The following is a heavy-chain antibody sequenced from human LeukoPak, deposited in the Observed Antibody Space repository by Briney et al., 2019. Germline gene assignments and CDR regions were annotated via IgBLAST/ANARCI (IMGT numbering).Heavy chain of an antibody. Sequence: PSETLSRTCTVSAGAISTFYWTWIRQPAGKGLEWIGRINYSGSTNYNPSLRGRVSMSVDRPKNQFSLTLNSVTAADTAVYYCAREGGDPRWLDPWGQGTLVTVSS. CDR3: AREGGDPRWLDP. V-gene: IGHV4-4*07. D-gene: IGHD6-25*01. CDR1: AGAISTFY. CDR2: INYSGST. J-gene: IGHJ5*02.